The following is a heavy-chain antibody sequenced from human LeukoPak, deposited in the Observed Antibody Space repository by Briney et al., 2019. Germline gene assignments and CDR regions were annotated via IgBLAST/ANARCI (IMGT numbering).Heavy chain of an antibody. D-gene: IGHD1-1*01. CDR2: ISTGSSYT. Sequence: GGSLRLSCAASGFTVSSNYMSWVRQPPGKGLEWVSYISTGSSYTNYADSVKGRLTISRDNAKNSLYLQMNSLRAEDTAVYYCARARERSSYYYYGMDVWGQGTTVTVSS. CDR1: GFTVSSNY. V-gene: IGHV3-11*05. J-gene: IGHJ6*02. CDR3: ARARERSSYYYYGMDV.